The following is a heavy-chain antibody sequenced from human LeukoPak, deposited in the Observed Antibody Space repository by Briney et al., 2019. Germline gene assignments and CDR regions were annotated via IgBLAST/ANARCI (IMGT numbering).Heavy chain of an antibody. Sequence: ASVKVSCKASGGTFSSYAISWVRQAPGQGLEWMGRIIPILGIANYAQKFQGRVTITADKSTGTAYMELSSLRSEDTAVYYCAREGFGVGILTGYYLDYWGQGTLVTVSS. J-gene: IGHJ4*02. CDR2: IIPILGIA. D-gene: IGHD3-9*01. CDR1: GGTFSSYA. CDR3: AREGFGVGILTGYYLDY. V-gene: IGHV1-69*04.